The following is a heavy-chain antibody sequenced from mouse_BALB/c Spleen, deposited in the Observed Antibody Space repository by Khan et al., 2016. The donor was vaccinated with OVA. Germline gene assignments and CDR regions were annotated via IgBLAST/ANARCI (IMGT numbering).Heavy chain of an antibody. CDR1: GFSLTSYG. V-gene: IGHV2-3*01. J-gene: IGHJ4*01. CDR2: IWGDGSK. CDR3: ARFTTAPRIFYSLDY. D-gene: IGHD1-2*01. Sequence: QVQLKESGPGLVEPSQSLSITCTVSGFSLTSYGVNWVRQTPGKGLEWLGVIWGDGSKNYHSVLKSRLSISKDNSKSQDFLKLNSLQNDDTATYYSARFTTAPRIFYSLDYWGQGTSVTVSS.